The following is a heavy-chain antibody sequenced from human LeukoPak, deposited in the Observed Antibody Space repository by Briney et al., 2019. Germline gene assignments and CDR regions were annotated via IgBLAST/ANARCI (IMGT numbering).Heavy chain of an antibody. D-gene: IGHD3-22*01. V-gene: IGHV3-30*03. CDR3: ARAPRYYYDSSGYYPVGDY. CDR2: ISYDGSNK. J-gene: IGHJ4*02. CDR1: GFTFSSYG. Sequence: GGSLRLSCAASGFTFSSYGMHWVRQAPGKGLEWVAVISYDGSNKYYADSVKGRFTISRDNSKNTLYLQMNSLRAEDTAVYYCARAPRYYYDSSGYYPVGDYWGQGTLVTVSS.